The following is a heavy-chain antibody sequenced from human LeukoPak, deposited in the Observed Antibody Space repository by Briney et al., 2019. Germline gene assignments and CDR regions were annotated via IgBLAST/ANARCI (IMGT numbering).Heavy chain of an antibody. J-gene: IGHJ5*02. Sequence: SETLSLTCAASGGSISSYYWSWIRQPPGKGLEWIGYIYYSGSTNYNPSLKSRVTISVDTSKNQFSLKLSSVTAADTAVYYCARLEAPYYDFWSGYFSWFDPWGQGTLVTVSS. CDR2: IYYSGST. CDR1: GGSISSYY. D-gene: IGHD3-3*01. V-gene: IGHV4-59*01. CDR3: ARLEAPYYDFWSGYFSWFDP.